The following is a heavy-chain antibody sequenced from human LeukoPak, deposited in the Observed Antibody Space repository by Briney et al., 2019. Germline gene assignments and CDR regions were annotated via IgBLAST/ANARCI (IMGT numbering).Heavy chain of an antibody. D-gene: IGHD6-19*01. J-gene: IGHJ4*02. CDR2: INPRGGDT. CDR3: ARECCGGWYAHRGIDLDY. V-gene: IGHV1-46*01. CDR1: GYSFTNKH. Sequence: ASVKVSCKASGYSFTNKHMHWVRQAPGQGPEWMGIINPRGGDTNYAQKFQGRVTMASDTSTSTVYMEMSSLRSEDTAVYYCARECCGGWYAHRGIDLDYWGQGTLVSVSS.